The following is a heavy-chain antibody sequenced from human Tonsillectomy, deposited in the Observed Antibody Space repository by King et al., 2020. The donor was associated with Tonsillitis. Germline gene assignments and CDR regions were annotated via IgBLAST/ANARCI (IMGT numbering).Heavy chain of an antibody. CDR3: ARDGYSNYNDY. J-gene: IGHJ4*02. CDR2: IIPILGIA. Sequence: QLVQSGAEVKKPGSSVKVSCKASGGTFNSYPISWVRQAPGQGLEWMGRIIPILGIANYAQKFQGRVTINADKSTNTAYMELSSLRSEDTAVYYCARDGYSNYNDYWGQGTLVTVSS. V-gene: IGHV1-69*04. D-gene: IGHD4-11*01. CDR1: GGTFNSYP.